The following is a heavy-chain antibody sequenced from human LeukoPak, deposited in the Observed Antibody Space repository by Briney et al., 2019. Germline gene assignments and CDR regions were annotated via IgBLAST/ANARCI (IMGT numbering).Heavy chain of an antibody. Sequence: ASVTVSCKASGGTFSSYAISWVRQAPGQGLEWMGRIIPILGIANYAQKFQGRVTITADKSTSTAYMELSSLRSEDTAVYYCARDSHYDILTGPEAFDIWGQGTMVTVSS. CDR3: ARDSHYDILTGPEAFDI. V-gene: IGHV1-69*04. D-gene: IGHD3-9*01. CDR1: GGTFSSYA. CDR2: IIPILGIA. J-gene: IGHJ3*02.